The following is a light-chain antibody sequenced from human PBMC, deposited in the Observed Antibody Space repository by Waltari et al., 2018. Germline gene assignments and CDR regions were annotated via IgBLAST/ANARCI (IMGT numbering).Light chain of an antibody. CDR1: QSVSRV. V-gene: IGKV3-20*01. CDR3: QKNDRLPAT. J-gene: IGKJ1*01. Sequence: EIGLRRSPGTLSLSPGERGTLSCRASQSVSRVLAWYQQKPGQAPRLLIYGASTRATGIPDRFSGSGSGTDFSLTISRLEPEDFAVYYGQKNDRLPATFGQGTKVEIK. CDR2: GAS.